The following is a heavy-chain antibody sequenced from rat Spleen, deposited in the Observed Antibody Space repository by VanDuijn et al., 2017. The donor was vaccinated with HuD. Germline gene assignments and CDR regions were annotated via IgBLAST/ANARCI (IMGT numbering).Heavy chain of an antibody. V-gene: IGHV2-63*01. Sequence: QVQLKESGPGLVQPSQTLSLTCTVSGESLTGNNVYWVRQPPGKGLEWMGRMRYDGDTYYNSALKSRLSISRDTSKNQVFLKLNSLQTDDTGTYYCTRDGYSSYGIMDAWGQGASVTVSS. CDR2: MRYDGDT. D-gene: IGHD1-2*01. CDR1: GESLTGNN. CDR3: TRDGYSSYGIMDA. J-gene: IGHJ4*01.